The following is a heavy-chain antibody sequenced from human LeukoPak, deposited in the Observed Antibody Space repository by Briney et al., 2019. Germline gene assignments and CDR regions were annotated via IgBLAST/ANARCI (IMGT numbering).Heavy chain of an antibody. Sequence: GRSLRLSCAASGFTFSSYGMHWVRQAPGRGLEWVAVISYDGSNKYYADSVKGRFTISRDNSKNTLYLQMNSLRAEDTAVYYCARDLVAAAGGYYYYGMDVWGQGTTVTVSS. CDR3: ARDLVAAAGGYYYYGMDV. V-gene: IGHV3-30*03. D-gene: IGHD6-13*01. CDR1: GFTFSSYG. CDR2: ISYDGSNK. J-gene: IGHJ6*02.